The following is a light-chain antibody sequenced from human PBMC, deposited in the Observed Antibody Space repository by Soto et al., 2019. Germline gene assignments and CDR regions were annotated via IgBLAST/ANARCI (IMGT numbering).Light chain of an antibody. CDR2: EAS. V-gene: IGKV1-5*03. CDR3: QQYETYPT. Sequence: DIQMTQSPSTLSASVGDRVTITCRASQSVSKWLAWFQKKPGKAPKLLMYEASTLKSGVPSRFGGGGSGTDFTLTISSLQPDDFATYYFQQYETYPTFGQGTKVEIK. J-gene: IGKJ1*01. CDR1: QSVSKW.